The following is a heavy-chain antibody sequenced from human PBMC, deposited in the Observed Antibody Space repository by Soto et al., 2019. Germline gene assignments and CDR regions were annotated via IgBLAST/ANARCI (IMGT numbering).Heavy chain of an antibody. CDR1: GFTFSSYP. J-gene: IGHJ4*02. V-gene: IGHV3-30-3*01. CDR3: ARGPITQTSFIDH. Sequence: LRLSCEASGFTFSSYPMHWVRQAPGKGLEWVTVISYDGGNQYYADSVKGRFTISRDNSKDTLYLQMHSLRSDDTAVYFCARGPITQTSFIDHWGQGTLVTVSS. D-gene: IGHD1-20*01. CDR2: ISYDGGNQ.